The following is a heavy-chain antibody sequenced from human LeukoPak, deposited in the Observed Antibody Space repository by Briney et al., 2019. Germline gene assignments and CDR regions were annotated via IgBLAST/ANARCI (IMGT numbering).Heavy chain of an antibody. J-gene: IGHJ1*01. CDR2: ISSSSSYI. Sequence: PGGSLRLSCAGSGFTFSSYSMNWVRQAPGKGLEWVSSISSSSSYIYYADSVKGRFTISRDNAKNSLYLQMNSLRAEDTAVYYCARVTYYYDSGGFQHWGQGTLVTVSS. V-gene: IGHV3-21*01. CDR3: ARVTYYYDSGGFQH. CDR1: GFTFSSYS. D-gene: IGHD3-22*01.